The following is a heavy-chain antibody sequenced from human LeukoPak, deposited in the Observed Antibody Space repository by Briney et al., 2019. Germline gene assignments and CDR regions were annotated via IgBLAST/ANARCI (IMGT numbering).Heavy chain of an antibody. CDR3: VKDTNNPGVAGGDY. CDR2: ISSNGIST. Sequence: GRSLRLSCSASGFTFTNYPMHWVRQAPGKGLDFVSSISSNGISTYYADSVKGRFTISRDNSKNTLYLQMSSLRAEDTAVYYCVKDTNNPGVAGGDYWGQGTLVTVSS. D-gene: IGHD6-19*01. V-gene: IGHV3-64D*06. CDR1: GFTFTNYP. J-gene: IGHJ4*02.